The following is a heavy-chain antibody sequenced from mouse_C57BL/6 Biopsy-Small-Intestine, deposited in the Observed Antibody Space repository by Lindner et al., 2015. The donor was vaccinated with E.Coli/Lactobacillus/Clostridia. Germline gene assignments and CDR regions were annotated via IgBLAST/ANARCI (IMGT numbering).Heavy chain of an antibody. Sequence: EVQLQESGPELVKPGASVKMSCKASGYTFTDYNMHWVKQSHGKSLEWIGYINPNNGGTSYNQKFKGKATLTVNKSSSTAYMELRSLTSEDPAVYYCANYYGNYFWYFDVWGTGTTVTVSS. V-gene: IGHV1-22*01. J-gene: IGHJ1*03. CDR3: ANYYGNYFWYFDV. CDR1: GYTFTDYN. D-gene: IGHD2-1*01. CDR2: INPNNGGT.